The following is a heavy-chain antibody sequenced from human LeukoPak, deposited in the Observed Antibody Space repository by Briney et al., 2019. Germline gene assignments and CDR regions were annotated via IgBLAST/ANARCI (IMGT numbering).Heavy chain of an antibody. Sequence: SGGSLRLSCVASGFTFSSNGMHWVRQAQGKGLEWVGFITSETYGGTSEYAAWVKGKLNISRDESKSIAYLQMNSLKTEDTAVYYCTRDQTPYYWGQGTLVTVSS. CDR1: GFTFSSNG. J-gene: IGHJ4*02. V-gene: IGHV3-49*04. CDR3: TRDQTPYY. CDR2: ITSETYGGTS.